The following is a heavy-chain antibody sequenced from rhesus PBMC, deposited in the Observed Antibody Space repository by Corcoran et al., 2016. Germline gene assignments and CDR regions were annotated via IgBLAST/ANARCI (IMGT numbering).Heavy chain of an antibody. V-gene: IGHV4-173*01. CDR1: GGSISSNS. J-gene: IGHJ4*01. CDR2: ISGVDRRT. D-gene: IGHD6-37*01. Sequence: LQLQESGPGLVKPSETLSLTCAVSGGSISSNSWTWNRQPPGKGLEWIGRISGVDRRTHYPPALRTGVTLSTAPSKTHFSLKVDSVTAADTAGYYCVGLMVAGPVEYWGQGVLVTVSS. CDR3: VGLMVAGPVEY.